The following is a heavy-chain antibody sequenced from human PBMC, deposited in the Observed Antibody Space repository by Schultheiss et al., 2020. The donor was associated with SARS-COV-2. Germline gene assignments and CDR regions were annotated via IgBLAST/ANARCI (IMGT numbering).Heavy chain of an antibody. V-gene: IGHV2-5*02. CDR1: GFSLSTSGVG. J-gene: IGHJ3*02. D-gene: IGHD1-14*01. CDR2: IYWDDDK. Sequence: SGPTLVKPTQTLTLTCTFSGFSLSTSGVGVGWIRQPPGKALECLALIYWDDDKRYSPSLKSRLTITKDTSKNQVVLTMTNMDPVDTATYYCAHRRRSRKGISGDAFDIWGQGTMVTVSS. CDR3: AHRRRSRKGISGDAFDI.